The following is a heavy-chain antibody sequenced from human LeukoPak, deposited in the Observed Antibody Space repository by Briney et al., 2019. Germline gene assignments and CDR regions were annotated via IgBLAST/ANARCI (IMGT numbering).Heavy chain of an antibody. CDR3: ARTRYCSSTSCFDAFDI. Sequence: PSETLSLTCTVSGGSISSSSYYWGWIRQPPGKGLEWIGSIYYSGSTYYNPSLKSRVTMSVDTSKNQFSLKLSSVTAADTAVYYCARTRYCSSTSCFDAFDIWGQGTVVTVSS. CDR2: IYYSGST. D-gene: IGHD2-2*01. V-gene: IGHV4-39*07. CDR1: GGSISSSSYY. J-gene: IGHJ3*02.